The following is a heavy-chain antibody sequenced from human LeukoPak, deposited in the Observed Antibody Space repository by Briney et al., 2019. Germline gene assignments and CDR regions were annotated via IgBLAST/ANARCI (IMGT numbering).Heavy chain of an antibody. CDR1: GFTFSSYA. Sequence: GGSLRLSCAASGFTFSSYAMSWVRQAPGKGLEWVSTISGSGGSTYYADSVKGRFTISRDNSKNTLYLQMNSLRAEDTAVYYCAKAQSVRGYSCGYYYYYMDVWGKGTTVTISS. V-gene: IGHV3-23*01. J-gene: IGHJ6*03. CDR3: AKAQSVRGYSCGYYYYYMDV. D-gene: IGHD5-18*01. CDR2: ISGSGGST.